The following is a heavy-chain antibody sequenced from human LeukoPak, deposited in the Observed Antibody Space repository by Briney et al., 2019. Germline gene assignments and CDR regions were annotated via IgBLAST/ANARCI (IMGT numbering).Heavy chain of an antibody. D-gene: IGHD2/OR15-2a*01. J-gene: IGHJ2*01. V-gene: IGHV5-51*01. CDR3: ARLLNGWYFDL. Sequence: GESLKIPFQGSGXSFTSYWIGWVRQLPGKGLEWMGIIYPGDSDTRYSPSFQGQVTISADKSISTAYLQWSSLKASDTAMYYCARLLNGWYFDLWGRGTLVTVSS. CDR2: IYPGDSDT. CDR1: GXSFTSYW.